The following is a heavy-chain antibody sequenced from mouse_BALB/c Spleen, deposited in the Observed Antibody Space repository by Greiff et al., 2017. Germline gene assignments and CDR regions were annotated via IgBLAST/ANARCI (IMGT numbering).Heavy chain of an antibody. V-gene: IGHV1-82*01. Sequence: QVQLQQSGPELVKPGASVKISCKASGYAFSSSWMNWVKQRPGQGLEWIGRIYPGDGDTNYNGKFKGKATLTADKSSSTAYMQLSSLTSVDSAVYFCARSGLKDYAMDYWGQGTSVTVSS. D-gene: IGHD1-3*01. CDR1: GYAFSSSW. CDR2: IYPGDGDT. CDR3: ARSGLKDYAMDY. J-gene: IGHJ4*01.